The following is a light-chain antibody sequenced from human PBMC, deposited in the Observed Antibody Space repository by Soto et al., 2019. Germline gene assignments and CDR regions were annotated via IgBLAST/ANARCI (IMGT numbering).Light chain of an antibody. CDR2: AAS. Sequence: IQLTQSPSSLSASVGDRVTITCRASQGISSYLAWYQQKPGKDPKLLIYAASTFQSGVPSRFSGSGSGTDFTLTISSLQPEDFATYYCQQLNSYPLTFGGGTKVEIK. J-gene: IGKJ4*01. CDR1: QGISSY. V-gene: IGKV1-9*01. CDR3: QQLNSYPLT.